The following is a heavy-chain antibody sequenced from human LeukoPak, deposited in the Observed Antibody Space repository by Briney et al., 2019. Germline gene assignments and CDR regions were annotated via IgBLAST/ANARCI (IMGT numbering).Heavy chain of an antibody. CDR1: GFTFSSYS. J-gene: IGHJ3*02. CDR3: ARGAFVVAGSDNAFDI. Sequence: GGSLRLSCAASGFTFSSYSMNWVRQAPGKGLEWVSSISSSSIYIYYADSVKGRFTISRDNAKKSVHLQMNSLRAEYTAVDYCARGAFVVAGSDNAFDIWGPRKKV. V-gene: IGHV3-21*01. D-gene: IGHD6-19*01. CDR2: ISSSSIYI.